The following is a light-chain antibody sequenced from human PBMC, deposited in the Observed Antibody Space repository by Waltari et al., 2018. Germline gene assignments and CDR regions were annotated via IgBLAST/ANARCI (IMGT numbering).Light chain of an antibody. CDR3: QQSYSMPRT. Sequence: DIQMTQSPSSLTASVGDRVAITCRASQSVDNYLNWYRQRPGKAPELLIYAASSLQGGVPSRFTGSVYWTDFTLTISSLQSEDFATYYCQQSYSMPRTFGQGTKLEI. J-gene: IGKJ2*01. CDR1: QSVDNY. V-gene: IGKV1-39*01. CDR2: AAS.